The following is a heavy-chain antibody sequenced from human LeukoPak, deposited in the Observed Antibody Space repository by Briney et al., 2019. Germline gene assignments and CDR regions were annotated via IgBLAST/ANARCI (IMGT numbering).Heavy chain of an antibody. Sequence: GASVKVSCKASGYTFTSYGISWVRQAPGQGLEWMGWISAYNGNTNYAQKLQGRVTMTTDTSTSTAYMELRSLRSDDTAVYYCARGTEDTAMVTNYYYYMDVWGKGTPVTVSS. J-gene: IGHJ6*03. CDR3: ARGTEDTAMVTNYYYYMDV. D-gene: IGHD5-18*01. V-gene: IGHV1-18*01. CDR1: GYTFTSYG. CDR2: ISAYNGNT.